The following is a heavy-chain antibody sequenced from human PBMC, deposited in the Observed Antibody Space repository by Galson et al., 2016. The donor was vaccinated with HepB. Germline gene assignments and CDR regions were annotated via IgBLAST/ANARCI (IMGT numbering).Heavy chain of an antibody. D-gene: IGHD2-8*01. CDR2: INYSGNT. J-gene: IGHJ6*02. CDR1: GGSIRYYY. Sequence: ETLSLTCTVSGGSIRYYYWSWIRQPPGKGLEWIGYINYSGNTKYNPSLNSRVTISVDTSKNQLSLRLNSVTAADTAIYYCARDMSMADNTGMDVWGQGTPVTVSS. CDR3: ARDMSMADNTGMDV. V-gene: IGHV4-59*01.